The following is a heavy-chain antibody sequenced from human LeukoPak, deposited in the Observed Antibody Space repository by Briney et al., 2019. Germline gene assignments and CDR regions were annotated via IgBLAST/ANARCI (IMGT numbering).Heavy chain of an antibody. CDR3: ARREYYFDY. CDR2: IYYSGST. J-gene: IGHJ4*02. V-gene: IGHV4-59*08. CDR1: GGSINSYY. Sequence: SETLSLTCTVSGGSINSYYWSWIRQPPGKGLEWIGYIYYSGSTNYNPSLKSRVTISVDTSKNQFSLKLSSVTAADTAVYYCARREYYFDYWGQGTLVTVSS.